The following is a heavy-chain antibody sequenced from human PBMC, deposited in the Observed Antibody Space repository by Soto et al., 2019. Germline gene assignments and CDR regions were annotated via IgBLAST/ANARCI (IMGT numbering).Heavy chain of an antibody. Sequence: PSETLSLTCTVSGGSISNYYWSWIRQPPGRGLEWIGHIFYSGSTNYNPALKSRVTISVDTSKSQFSLKLSSVTAADTAVYYCARQDPFNTGWHFDSWGQGTLVTVSS. CDR2: IFYSGST. J-gene: IGHJ5*01. CDR3: ARQDPFNTGWHFDS. D-gene: IGHD6-19*01. CDR1: GGSISNYY. V-gene: IGHV4-59*08.